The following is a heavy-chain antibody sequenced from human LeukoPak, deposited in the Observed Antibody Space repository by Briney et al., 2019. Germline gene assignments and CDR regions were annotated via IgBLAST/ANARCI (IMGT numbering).Heavy chain of an antibody. Sequence: SETLSLTCTVSGGSISSSSYYWGWIRQPPGKGLEWIGSIYYSGSTYYNPSLKSRVTISVDTSKNQFSLKLSSVTAADTAVYYCARVNEGGSLVVDYWGQGTLVTVSS. CDR3: ARVNEGGSLVVDY. CDR1: GGSISSSSYY. J-gene: IGHJ4*02. V-gene: IGHV4-39*07. CDR2: IYYSGST. D-gene: IGHD5-12*01.